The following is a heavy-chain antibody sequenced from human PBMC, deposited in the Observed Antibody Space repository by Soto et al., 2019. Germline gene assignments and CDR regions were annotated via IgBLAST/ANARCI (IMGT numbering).Heavy chain of an antibody. J-gene: IGHJ6*02. V-gene: IGHV3-48*01. CDR1: GFTFSSYS. CDR2: ISSSGSTV. CDR3: ARDYGDYGDYYYGMDV. D-gene: IGHD4-17*01. Sequence: EVQLVESGGGLVQPGGSLRLSCAASGFTFSSYSMNWVRQAPGKGLEWVSYISSSGSTVYYADSVKGRFTISRDNAKNSLYLQMNSLRAEETAVYYCARDYGDYGDYYYGMDVWGQGTTVTVSS.